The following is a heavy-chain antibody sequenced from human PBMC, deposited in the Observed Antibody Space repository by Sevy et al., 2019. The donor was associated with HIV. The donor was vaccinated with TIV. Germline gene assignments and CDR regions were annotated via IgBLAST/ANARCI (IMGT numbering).Heavy chain of an antibody. CDR3: ARAEQTYFFDY. J-gene: IGHJ4*02. V-gene: IGHV3-21*06. CDR2: ITGYSTDI. CDR1: GFTFNKYN. Sequence: GGSLRLSCAASGFTFNKYNMNWVRQAPGKGLEWVSTITGYSTDIYYADKVKGRFTISRDDAKNSLYLQMNGMRAEDTAIYYCARAEQTYFFDYWGQGTLVTVSS.